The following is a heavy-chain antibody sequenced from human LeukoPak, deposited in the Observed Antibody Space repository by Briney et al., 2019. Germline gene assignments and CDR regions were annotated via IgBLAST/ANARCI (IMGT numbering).Heavy chain of an antibody. CDR2: ISGSGVST. V-gene: IGHV3-23*01. Sequence: PGGSLRLSCAASGFTFSNYAMNWVRQAPGKGLEWVSAISGSGVSTYYADSVKGRFTISRGNSKNTLYLQMNSLRAEDTAVYYCAKSSCSGVSCYSGWFDPWGQGTLVTVSS. D-gene: IGHD2-15*01. CDR3: AKSSCSGVSCYSGWFDP. J-gene: IGHJ5*02. CDR1: GFTFSNYA.